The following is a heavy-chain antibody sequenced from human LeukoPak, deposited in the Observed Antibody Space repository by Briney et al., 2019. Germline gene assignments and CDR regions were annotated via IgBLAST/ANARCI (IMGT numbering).Heavy chain of an antibody. CDR3: ATRKPGNDY. Sequence: SETLSLTCTVSGGSISSYYWSWIRQPPGKGLEWIGYIYYTETSYNPSLKSRVTISADTSKNQFSLKLYSVTAADTAVYYCATRKPGNDYWGQGTLVTVS. J-gene: IGHJ4*02. CDR2: IYYTET. CDR1: GGSISSYY. D-gene: IGHD7-27*01. V-gene: IGHV4-59*01.